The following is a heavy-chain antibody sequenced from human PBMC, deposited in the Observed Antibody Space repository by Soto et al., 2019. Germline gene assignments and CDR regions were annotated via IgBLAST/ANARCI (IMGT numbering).Heavy chain of an antibody. Sequence: QVQLVQSGAMVKKPGSSVKVSCKASGGTFSSYAISWVRQAPRQGLEWMGGIIPIFGTANYAQKFQGRVTITADESTSTAYMELSSLRSEDTAVYYCARDNSGYDDFDYWGQGTLVTVSS. V-gene: IGHV1-69*12. J-gene: IGHJ4*02. CDR3: ARDNSGYDDFDY. CDR1: GGTFSSYA. CDR2: IIPIFGTA. D-gene: IGHD5-12*01.